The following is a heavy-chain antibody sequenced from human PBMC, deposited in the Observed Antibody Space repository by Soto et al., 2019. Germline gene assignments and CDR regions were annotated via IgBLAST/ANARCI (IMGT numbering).Heavy chain of an antibody. V-gene: IGHV4-39*01. D-gene: IGHD4-4*01. CDR3: ARGRLQYSPYYYYYMDV. CDR1: GGSISSSSYY. J-gene: IGHJ6*03. CDR2: IYYSGST. Sequence: PSETLSLTCTVSGGSISSSSYYWGWIRQPPGKGLEWIGSIYYSGSTYYNPSLKSRVTISVDTSKNQFSLKLSSVTAADTAVYYCARGRLQYSPYYYYYMDVWGKGTTVTVSS.